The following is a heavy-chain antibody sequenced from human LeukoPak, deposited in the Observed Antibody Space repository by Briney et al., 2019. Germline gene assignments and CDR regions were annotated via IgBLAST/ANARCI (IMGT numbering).Heavy chain of an antibody. Sequence: SGGSLRLSCAASGFIFSSYGMHWVRQAPGKGPGLVAFTRYDGSDKYSADYVKGRFTISRDNSKNTLYLQMNSLRAEDTAVYYCARGVLYDSSGYYYWGQGTLVTVSS. J-gene: IGHJ4*02. D-gene: IGHD3-22*01. CDR3: ARGVLYDSSGYYY. V-gene: IGHV3-30*02. CDR2: TRYDGSDK. CDR1: GFIFSSYG.